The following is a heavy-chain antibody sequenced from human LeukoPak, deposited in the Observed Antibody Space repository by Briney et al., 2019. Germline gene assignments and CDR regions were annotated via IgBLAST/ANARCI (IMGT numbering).Heavy chain of an antibody. CDR2: IYYSGST. CDR1: GGSISSYY. V-gene: IGHV4-59*01. CDR3: ARSTLGGSLDY. J-gene: IGHJ4*02. Sequence: SETLSLXCTVSGGSISSYYWSWIRQPPGKGLEWIGYIYYSGSTNYNPSLKSRVTISVDTSKNQFSLKLSSVTAADTAVYYCARSTLGGSLDYWGQGTLVTVSS.